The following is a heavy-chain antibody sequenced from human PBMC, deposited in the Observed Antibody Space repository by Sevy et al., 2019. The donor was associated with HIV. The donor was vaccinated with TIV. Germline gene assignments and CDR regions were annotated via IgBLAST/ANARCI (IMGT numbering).Heavy chain of an antibody. V-gene: IGHV3-48*02. CDR2: ITRDGKTK. CDR3: ARDYSGSYYRFDL. Sequence: GESLKISCAASGFSFSSSSMNWLRQAPGKGLEWLAYITRDGKTKYYADFVKGLFTISRDNAQNSLFLQLNSLRDDDTAVYYCARDYSGSYYRFDLWGHGTLVTVSS. D-gene: IGHD1-26*01. CDR1: GFSFSSSS. J-gene: IGHJ4*01.